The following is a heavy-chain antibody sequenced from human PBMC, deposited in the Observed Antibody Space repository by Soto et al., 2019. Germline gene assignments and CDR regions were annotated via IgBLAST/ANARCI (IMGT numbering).Heavy chain of an antibody. Sequence: QVPLVQSGAEVKKPGSSVKVSCKASGGTFSSYAISWVRQAPGQGLEWMGGLIPIFGTANYAQTFQGRVTISADESTSTAYMDLSSRRSEDTAVYHCARGDPPTDTSLYGMDFWGQGTTFAFSS. D-gene: IGHD2-2*02. CDR1: GGTFSSYA. V-gene: IGHV1-69*01. J-gene: IGHJ6*02. CDR3: ARGDPPTDTSLYGMDF. CDR2: LIPIFGTA.